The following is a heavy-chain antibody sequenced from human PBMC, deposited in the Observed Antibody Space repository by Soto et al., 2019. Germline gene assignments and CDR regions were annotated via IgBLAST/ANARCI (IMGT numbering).Heavy chain of an antibody. CDR3: ARGHDYGSEFDY. J-gene: IGHJ4*02. CDR2: IIPILGIA. CDR1: GGTFSSYT. V-gene: IGHV1-69*02. D-gene: IGHD3-10*01. Sequence: GASVKVSCKASGGTFSSYTISWVRQAPGQGLEWMGRIIPILGIANYAQKFQGRVTITADKSTSTAYMELSSLRSEDTAVYYCARGHDYGSEFDYWGQGTLVTVSS.